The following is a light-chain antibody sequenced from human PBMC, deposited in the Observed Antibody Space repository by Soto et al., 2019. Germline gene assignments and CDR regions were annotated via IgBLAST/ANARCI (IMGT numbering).Light chain of an antibody. CDR2: EVT. CDR1: NRDVGGHTY. V-gene: IGLV2-14*01. J-gene: IGLJ1*01. CDR3: GSYRSGIYD. Sequence: QSALAQPASASGAPGQSITISCGGTNRDVGGHTYVSWYQQRRGKGPKLILFEVTDRPSGVCGGFSGSKSGNTASLPICGLQAEDEGDYQCGSYRSGIYDFGRGTKVTV.